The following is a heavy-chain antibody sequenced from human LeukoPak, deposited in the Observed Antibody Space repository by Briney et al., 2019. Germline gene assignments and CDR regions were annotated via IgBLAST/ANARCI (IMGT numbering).Heavy chain of an antibody. D-gene: IGHD1-14*01. Sequence: GGSLRLSCAASGFTFSSYGMHWVRQTPGKGLEWVAVISYDGSNKYYADSVKGRFTISRDNSKNTLYLQMNSLRAEDTAVYYCARASWAGDAFDIWGQGTMVTVSS. V-gene: IGHV3-30*03. CDR1: GFTFSSYG. CDR2: ISYDGSNK. CDR3: ARASWAGDAFDI. J-gene: IGHJ3*02.